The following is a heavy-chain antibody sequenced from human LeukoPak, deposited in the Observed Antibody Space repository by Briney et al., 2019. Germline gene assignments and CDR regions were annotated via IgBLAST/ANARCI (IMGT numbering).Heavy chain of an antibody. V-gene: IGHV4-59*01. Sequence: PSETLSLTCAVSGGSISSYYWNWIRQPPGKGLEWIGFIYYSESTNYNPSLKSRVTISVDTSKNQFSLKLSSVTAADTAVYYCARAPYSSGWLDDAFDIWGQGTMVTVSS. J-gene: IGHJ3*02. D-gene: IGHD6-19*01. CDR2: IYYSEST. CDR1: GGSISSYY. CDR3: ARAPYSSGWLDDAFDI.